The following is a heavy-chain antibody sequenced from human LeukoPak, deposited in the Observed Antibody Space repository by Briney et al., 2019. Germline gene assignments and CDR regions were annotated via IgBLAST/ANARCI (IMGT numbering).Heavy chain of an antibody. CDR3: ARNPGFWSGYYTY. CDR2: IYYSGST. D-gene: IGHD3-3*01. J-gene: IGHJ4*02. CDR1: DGSMTDYY. V-gene: IGHV4-30-4*02. Sequence: PSDTLSLICTVSDGSMTDYYWTWIRQPPGKGLEWIGYIYYSGSTYYNPSLKSRVTILVDTSKNQFSLKLSSVTAADTAVYYCARNPGFWSGYYTYWGQGTLVTVSS.